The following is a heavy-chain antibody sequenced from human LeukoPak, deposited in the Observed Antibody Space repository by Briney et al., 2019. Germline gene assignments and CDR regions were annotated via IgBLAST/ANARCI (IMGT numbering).Heavy chain of an antibody. CDR1: GFTFSSYS. CDR2: ISSSSSYI. J-gene: IGHJ4*02. Sequence: PGGSLRLSCAASGFTFSSYSMNWVRQAPGKGLEWVSSISSSSSYIYYADSEKGRFTISRDNAKNSLYLQMNSLRAEDTAVYYCARDLSSGFDYWGQGTLVTVSS. V-gene: IGHV3-21*01. CDR3: ARDLSSGFDY. D-gene: IGHD1-26*01.